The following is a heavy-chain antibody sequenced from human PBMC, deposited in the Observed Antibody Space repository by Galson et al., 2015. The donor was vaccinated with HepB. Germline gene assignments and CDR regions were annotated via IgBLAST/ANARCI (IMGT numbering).Heavy chain of an antibody. CDR3: AKVGPSCSSTRCSDYYFDY. V-gene: IGHV3-23*01. D-gene: IGHD2-2*01. CDR2: VSGSAAGTEYGITT. Sequence: SLRLSCAASGFTFSSYAMNWVRQAPGKGLEWVAAVSGSAAGTEYGITTDYADSVKGRFTISRDNSKNTLYLQMNSLRAEDTAAYYCAKVGPSCSSTRCSDYYFDYWGQGTLVTVSS. CDR1: GFTFSSYA. J-gene: IGHJ4*02.